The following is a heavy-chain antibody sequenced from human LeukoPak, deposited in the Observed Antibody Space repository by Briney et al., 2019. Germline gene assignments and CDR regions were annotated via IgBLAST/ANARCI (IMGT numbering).Heavy chain of an antibody. CDR3: AREEQQLVYFDY. CDR1: GFTFISYT. CDR2: ISSSSSYI. J-gene: IGHJ4*02. Sequence: PGGSLRLSCAASGFTFISYTMNWVRQAPGKGLEWVSSISSSSSYIYYADSVKGRFTVSRDNAKNSLYLQMNSLRAEDTAVYYCAREEQQLVYFDYWGQGTLVTASS. D-gene: IGHD6-13*01. V-gene: IGHV3-21*01.